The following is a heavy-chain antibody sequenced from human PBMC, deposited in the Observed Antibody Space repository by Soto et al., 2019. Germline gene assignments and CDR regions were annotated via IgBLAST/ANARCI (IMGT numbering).Heavy chain of an antibody. J-gene: IGHJ6*03. D-gene: IGHD3-10*01. CDR2: ISGSGGST. V-gene: IGHV3-23*01. CDR1: GFTFSSYA. Sequence: GSLRLSFSASGFTFSSYAMSWVRQAPGKGLEWVSAISGSGGSTYYADSVKGRFTISRDNSKNTLYLQMNSLRAEDTAVYYCAKTPSGSYYYYMDVWGKGTTVTVSS. CDR3: AKTPSGSYYYYMDV.